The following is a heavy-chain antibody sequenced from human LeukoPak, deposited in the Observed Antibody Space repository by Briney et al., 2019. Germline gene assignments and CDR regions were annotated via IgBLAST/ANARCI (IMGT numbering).Heavy chain of an antibody. Sequence: GGSLRLSCAASGFTFSSYEMNWVRQAPGKGLEWVSYISSSGSTIYYADSVKGRFTISRDNAKNSLYLQMNSLRAEDTAVYYCARLRYYYGSGASSYMDVWGKGTTVTVSS. CDR2: ISSSGSTI. CDR3: ARLRYYYGSGASSYMDV. CDR1: GFTFSSYE. J-gene: IGHJ6*03. D-gene: IGHD3-10*01. V-gene: IGHV3-48*03.